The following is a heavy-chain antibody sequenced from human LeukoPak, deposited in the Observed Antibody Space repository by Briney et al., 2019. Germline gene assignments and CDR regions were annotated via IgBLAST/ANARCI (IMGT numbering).Heavy chain of an antibody. CDR3: LLLDSRISGD. Sequence: ASVKVSCKASGYTFTDYYMYWVRQAPGQGLEWMGRINPSSGGTNYAQNFQGRVTMTRDTSISTAYMELSGLTSDDTAIYHCLLLDSRISGDWGQGTLVTVSS. CDR2: INPSSGGT. CDR1: GYTFTDYY. J-gene: IGHJ4*02. V-gene: IGHV1-2*06. D-gene: IGHD3/OR15-3a*01.